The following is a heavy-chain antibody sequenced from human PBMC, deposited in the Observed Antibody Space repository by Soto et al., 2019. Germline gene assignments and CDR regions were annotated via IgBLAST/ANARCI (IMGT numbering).Heavy chain of an antibody. V-gene: IGHV1-8*01. CDR1: GYTLTSYD. J-gene: IGHJ4*01. CDR3: AIDLHCTNDECHDY. Sequence: ASVKVSCKASGYTLTSYDINWVRQATGQGLEWMGRMNLNSGNTVYAQKFQGRVTMTRNTSISTAYMELNSLRSDDTAVYYCAIDLHCTNDECHDYWSHGTLVTVSS. D-gene: IGHD2-8*01. CDR2: MNLNSGNT.